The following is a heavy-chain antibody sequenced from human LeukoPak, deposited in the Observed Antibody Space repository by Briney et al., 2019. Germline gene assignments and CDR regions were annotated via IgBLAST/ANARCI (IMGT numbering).Heavy chain of an antibody. CDR3: ARDSRQWLVWGYFDY. V-gene: IGHV1-46*01. J-gene: IGHJ4*02. D-gene: IGHD6-19*01. CDR2: INPSGGST. Sequence: ASVKVSCKASGYTFTSYYMHWVRQAPGQGLEWMGMINPSGGSTSYAQKFQGRVTMTRDTSTSTVYMELSSLRSEDTAVYYCARDSRQWLVWGYFDYWGQGTLVTVSS. CDR1: GYTFTSYY.